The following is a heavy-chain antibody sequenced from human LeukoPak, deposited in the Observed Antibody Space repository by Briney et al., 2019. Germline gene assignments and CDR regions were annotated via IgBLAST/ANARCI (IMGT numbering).Heavy chain of an antibody. D-gene: IGHD3-16*02. CDR3: TTDYYDYVWGSYRPDY. V-gene: IGHV3-15*01. CDR1: GLTFSNAW. CDR2: IKSKTDGETT. Sequence: GGSLRLSCAASGLTFSNAWMSWVRQAPGQGLEWVARIKSKTDGETTDYAAPVKGRFTISRDDSKNTLYLQMNSLKTEDTAVYYRTTDYYDYVWGSYRPDYWGQGTLVTVSS. J-gene: IGHJ4*02.